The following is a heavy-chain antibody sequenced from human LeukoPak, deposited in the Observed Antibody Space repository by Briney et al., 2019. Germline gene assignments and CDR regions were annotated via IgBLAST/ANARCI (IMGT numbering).Heavy chain of an antibody. CDR2: INHSGST. CDR3: ARGRSLDLYSGSANLYYFDY. D-gene: IGHD1-26*01. V-gene: IGHV4-39*07. CDR1: GGSISSGDYY. Sequence: PSETLSLTCTVSGGSISSGDYYWSWIRQPPGKGLEWIGEINHSGSTNYNPSLKSRVTISVDTSKNQFSLKLSSVTAADTAVYYCARGRSLDLYSGSANLYYFDYWGQGTLVTVSS. J-gene: IGHJ4*02.